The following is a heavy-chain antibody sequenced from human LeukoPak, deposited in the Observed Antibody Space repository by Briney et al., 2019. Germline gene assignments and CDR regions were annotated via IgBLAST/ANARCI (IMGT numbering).Heavy chain of an antibody. D-gene: IGHD2-15*01. CDR3: ARGYCSGGSCYSYYYYNYMDV. CDR1: GGSISSYY. Sequence: SETLSLPCTVSGGSISSYYWGCIRQPPGKGLEWVGSIYYSGSTNYNPSLKSRVTTSVDTSKNQFSLKLSSVTAADTAVYYCARGYCSGGSCYSYYYYNYMDVWGKGTTVTVSS. J-gene: IGHJ6*03. V-gene: IGHV4-39*07. CDR2: IYYSGST.